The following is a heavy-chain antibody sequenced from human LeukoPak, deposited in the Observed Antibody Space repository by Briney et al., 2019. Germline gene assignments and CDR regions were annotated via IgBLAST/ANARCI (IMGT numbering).Heavy chain of an antibody. D-gene: IGHD2-2*01. CDR1: GFTFSSYA. J-gene: IGHJ4*02. Sequence: PGRSLRLSCAASGFTFSSYAMHWVRQAPGKGLEWVAVISYDGSNKYYADSVKGRFTISRDNSKNTLYLQMNSLRAEDTAVYYCARGLYCDSTSCGDYWGQGTLVTVSS. CDR3: ARGLYCDSTSCGDY. CDR2: ISYDGSNK. V-gene: IGHV3-30*04.